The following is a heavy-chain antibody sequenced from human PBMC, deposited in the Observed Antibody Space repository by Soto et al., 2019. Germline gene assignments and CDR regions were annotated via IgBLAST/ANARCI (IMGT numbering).Heavy chain of an antibody. CDR3: ARDSEDSSSWSTPFDY. J-gene: IGHJ4*02. V-gene: IGHV1-18*01. CDR2: ISAYNGNT. Sequence: ASVKVSCKASGYTFTSYGISWVRQAPGQGLEWMGWISAYNGNTNYAQKLQGRVTMTTDTSTSTAYMELGSLRSDDTAVYYCARDSEDSSSWSTPFDYWGQGTLVTVSS. D-gene: IGHD6-13*01. CDR1: GYTFTSYG.